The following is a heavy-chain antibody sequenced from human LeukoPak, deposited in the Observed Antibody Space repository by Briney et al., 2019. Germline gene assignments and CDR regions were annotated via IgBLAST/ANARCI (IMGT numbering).Heavy chain of an antibody. CDR2: INPSGGST. D-gene: IGHD6-13*01. Sequence: ASVKVSCKASGYTFTSYYMHWVRQAPGQGLEWMGIINPSGGSTSYAQKFQGRVTMTRDTSTSTVYMELSSLRSEDTAVYYCATSIAAAGPFDYWGQGTLVTVSS. V-gene: IGHV1-46*01. CDR3: ATSIAAAGPFDY. CDR1: GYTFTSYY. J-gene: IGHJ4*02.